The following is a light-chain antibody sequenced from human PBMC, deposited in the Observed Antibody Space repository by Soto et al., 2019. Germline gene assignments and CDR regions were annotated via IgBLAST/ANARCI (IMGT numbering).Light chain of an antibody. V-gene: IGLV2-14*01. CDR1: SSDVGGYNY. Sequence: ALTQPASVSGSPGQSITISCTGTSSDVGGYNYVSWYQQHPGKAPKLMIYDVSNRPSGVSNRFSGSKSGNTASLTISGLQAEDEADYYCSSYTSSSTQVFGTGIKVTVL. J-gene: IGLJ1*01. CDR3: SSYTSSSTQV. CDR2: DVS.